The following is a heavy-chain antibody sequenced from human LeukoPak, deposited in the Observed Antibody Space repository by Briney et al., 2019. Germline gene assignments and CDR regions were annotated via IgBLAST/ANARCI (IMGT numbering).Heavy chain of an antibody. CDR1: GYTFIAYY. CDR3: ARDSCSSTSCLSIDDY. CDR2: INPNSGGT. D-gene: IGHD2-2*01. J-gene: IGHJ4*02. Sequence: VASVKVSCKASGYTFIAYYMHWVRQAPGQGPEWMGWINPNSGGTNYAQKFQGRVTMTRDTSISTVYMELSRLRSDDTAVYYCARDSCSSTSCLSIDDYWGQGTLDTVSS. V-gene: IGHV1-2*02.